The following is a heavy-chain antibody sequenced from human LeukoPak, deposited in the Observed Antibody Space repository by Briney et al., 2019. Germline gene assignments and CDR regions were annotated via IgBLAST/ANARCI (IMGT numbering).Heavy chain of an antibody. V-gene: IGHV3-30*04. J-gene: IGHJ6*03. Sequence: GGSLRLSCAASGLTFRNYVLHWVRQAPGKGLEWVALISFDGSNAYYADSVKGRFTISRGTSGNTLYLQMNSLGGEDTAVYYCARESHPYYFYYHMDVWGKGTTVTVPS. CDR2: ISFDGSNA. CDR3: ARESHPYYFYYHMDV. CDR1: GLTFRNYV.